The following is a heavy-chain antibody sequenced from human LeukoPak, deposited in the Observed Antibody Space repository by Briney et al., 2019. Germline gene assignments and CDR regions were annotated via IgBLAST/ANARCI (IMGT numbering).Heavy chain of an antibody. CDR3: AKEQRIRHCSEGVCMEGYYFDY. CDR2: LSRGGSTT. D-gene: IGHD2-8*01. Sequence: GGSLRLSCTGSGFNFNMFAMNWVRQGPGQGLEWVSGLSRGGSTTNYADSVKGRFTISRDKSKNMVFLQMNNLRPEDTAVYYCAKEQRIRHCSEGVCMEGYYFDYWGQGTLVTVSS. V-gene: IGHV3-23*01. CDR1: GFNFNMFA. J-gene: IGHJ4*02.